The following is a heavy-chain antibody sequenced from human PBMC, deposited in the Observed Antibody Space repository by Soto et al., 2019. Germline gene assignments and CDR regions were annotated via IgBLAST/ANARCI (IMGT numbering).Heavy chain of an antibody. CDR3: ARDDCSGGSCYSDYGMDV. V-gene: IGHV4-38-2*01. D-gene: IGHD2-15*01. CDR1: GYSISSGYY. Sequence: KTSETLSLTCAVSGYSISSGYYWGWIRQPPGKGLEWIGSIYHSGSTYYNPSLKSRVTISVDTSKNQFSLKLSSVTAADTAVYYCARDDCSGGSCYSDYGMDVWGQGTTVTVSS. CDR2: IYHSGST. J-gene: IGHJ6*02.